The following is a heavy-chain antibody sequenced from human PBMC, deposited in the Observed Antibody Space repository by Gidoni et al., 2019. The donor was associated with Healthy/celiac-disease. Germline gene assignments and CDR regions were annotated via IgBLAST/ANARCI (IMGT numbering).Heavy chain of an antibody. J-gene: IGHJ4*02. Sequence: EVQLVESGGGLVKPGGSLRLSCAASGLTFSNAWMSWVRQAPGKGMEWVGRIKSKTDGGTTDYAAPVKGRFTISRDDSKNTLYLQMNSLKTEDTAVYYCTTDVCGGSCSIDYWGQGTLVTVSS. CDR1: GLTFSNAW. CDR3: TTDVCGGSCSIDY. V-gene: IGHV3-15*01. CDR2: IKSKTDGGTT. D-gene: IGHD2-15*01.